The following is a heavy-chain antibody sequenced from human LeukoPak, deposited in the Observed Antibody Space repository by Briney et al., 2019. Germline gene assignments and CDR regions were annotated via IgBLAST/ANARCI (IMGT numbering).Heavy chain of an antibody. CDR3: ARVPQGRQLERLGAFDI. J-gene: IGHJ3*02. CDR1: GGAFSSYA. Sequence: ASVKVSCKASGGAFSSYAISWVRQAPGQGLEWMGGIIPISGTANYAQKFQGRVTITADESTSTAYMELSSLRSEDTAVYYCARVPQGRQLERLGAFDIWGQGTMVTVSS. CDR2: IIPISGTA. V-gene: IGHV1-69*19. D-gene: IGHD1-1*01.